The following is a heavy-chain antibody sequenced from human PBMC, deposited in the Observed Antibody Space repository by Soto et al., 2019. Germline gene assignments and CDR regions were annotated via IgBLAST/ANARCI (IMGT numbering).Heavy chain of an antibody. CDR1: GGSISNYY. CDR2: IDTSGST. CDR3: ARGGQDFWSGPFDY. D-gene: IGHD3-3*01. Sequence: SETLSLTCAVSGGSISNYYCNWIRQPAGKGLEWIGRIDTSGSTNYNPSLKSRVTMSVDTSKQEFSLKLSSVTAADTALYYCARGGQDFWSGPFDYWGRGALVTVSS. J-gene: IGHJ4*02. V-gene: IGHV4-4*07.